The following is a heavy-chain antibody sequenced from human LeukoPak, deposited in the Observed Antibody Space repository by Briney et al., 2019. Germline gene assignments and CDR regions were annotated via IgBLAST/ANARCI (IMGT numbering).Heavy chain of an antibody. J-gene: IGHJ6*03. Sequence: PGVSPRLSCAASGFTFSTYNMAWVRQAPRKGLEWVSSITTSSDYMYYADSLKGRFTTSRDNSKNSLFLQMNSLRAEDTAVYFCARLQSGTYSYYFFYMDVWGKGTAVTISS. CDR2: ITTSSDYM. CDR3: ARLQSGTYSYYFFYMDV. D-gene: IGHD1-26*01. CDR1: GFTFSTYN. V-gene: IGHV3-21*01.